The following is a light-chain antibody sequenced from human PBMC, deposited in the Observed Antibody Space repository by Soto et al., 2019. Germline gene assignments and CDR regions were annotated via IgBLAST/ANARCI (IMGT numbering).Light chain of an antibody. V-gene: IGLV2-8*01. Sequence: QSALTQPPSASGSPGQSVTISCTGTSSDVGGYNYVSWYQQHPGKAPKLMIYEVTKRPSGVPDRFSGYKSGNTASLTVSGIQAEDEADYYCSSYAGSNNLFGGGTKLTVL. CDR2: EVT. CDR3: SSYAGSNNL. J-gene: IGLJ2*01. CDR1: SSDVGGYNY.